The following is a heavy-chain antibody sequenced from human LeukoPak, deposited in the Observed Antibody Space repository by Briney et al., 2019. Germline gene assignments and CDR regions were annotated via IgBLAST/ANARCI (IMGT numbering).Heavy chain of an antibody. Sequence: GGSLRLSCAASGFTFTNYWMHWARQAPGKGLVWVARINSDGSITTYADSVKGRFTISRDNAKNTLYLQMNSLRAEDTALYYCARVDYGDYGMGSWGQGTLVTVSS. CDR3: ARVDYGDYGMGS. D-gene: IGHD4-17*01. CDR2: INSDGSIT. J-gene: IGHJ5*02. CDR1: GFTFTNYW. V-gene: IGHV3-74*01.